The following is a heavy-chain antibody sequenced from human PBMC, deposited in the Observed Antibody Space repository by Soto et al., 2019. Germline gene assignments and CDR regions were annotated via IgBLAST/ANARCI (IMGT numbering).Heavy chain of an antibody. CDR2: ISSSSSYT. Sequence: GGSLRLSCAASGFTFSDYYMSWIRQAPGKGLEWVSYISSSSSYTNYADSAKGRFTISRDNAKNSLYLQMNSLRAEDTAVYYCARRTISKRGFYYYYGMDVWGQGTTVTVSS. J-gene: IGHJ6*02. CDR1: GFTFSDYY. CDR3: ARRTISKRGFYYYYGMDV. D-gene: IGHD3-16*01. V-gene: IGHV3-11*06.